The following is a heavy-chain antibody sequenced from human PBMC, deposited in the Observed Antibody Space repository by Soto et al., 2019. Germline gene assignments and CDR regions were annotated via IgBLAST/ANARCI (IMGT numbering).Heavy chain of an antibody. J-gene: IGHJ6*02. CDR2: IDPSDSYT. Sequence: GESLKISCKGSGYSFTSYWISWVRQMPGKGLEWMGRIDPSDSYTNYSPSFQGHVTISADKSISTAYLQWSSLKASDTAMYYCARQDTFQGRYYYYGMDVWGQGTTVTVSS. V-gene: IGHV5-10-1*01. CDR1: GYSFTSYW. CDR3: ARQDTFQGRYYYYGMDV.